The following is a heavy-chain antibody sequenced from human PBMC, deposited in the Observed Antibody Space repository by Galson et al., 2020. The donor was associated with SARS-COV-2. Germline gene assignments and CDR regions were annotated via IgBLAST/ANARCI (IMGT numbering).Heavy chain of an antibody. J-gene: IGHJ5*02. V-gene: IGHV4-39*01. CDR2: IYYSGST. CDR1: GGSISSSSYY. Sequence: ETSETLSLTCTVSGGSISSSSYYWGWLRQPPGKGLEWIGSIYYSGSTYYNPSLKSPVTITVDTSKNQFSLKLNSVTAADTAVYYCAGPQNIVLKRKGGWFDPWGQGTLVTVSS. D-gene: IGHD2-8*01. CDR3: AGPQNIVLKRKGGWFDP.